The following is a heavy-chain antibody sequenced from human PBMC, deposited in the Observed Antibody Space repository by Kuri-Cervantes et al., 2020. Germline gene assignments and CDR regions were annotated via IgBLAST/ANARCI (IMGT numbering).Heavy chain of an antibody. D-gene: IGHD6-13*01. Sequence: ASVKVSCKASGYTFTSYYMHWVRQAPGQGLEWMGIINPSGGSTSYAQKFQGRVTMTRDTSTSTVYMELSSLRSEDTAVYYCARLAAPLQQLVLPFDYWGQGTLVTVSS. CDR2: INPSGGST. CDR1: GYTFTSYY. CDR3: ARLAAPLQQLVLPFDY. J-gene: IGHJ4*02. V-gene: IGHV1-46*01.